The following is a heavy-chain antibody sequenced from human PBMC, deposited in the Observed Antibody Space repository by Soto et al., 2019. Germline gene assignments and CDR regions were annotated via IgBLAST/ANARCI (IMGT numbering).Heavy chain of an antibody. J-gene: IGHJ5*02. CDR3: ARDHSNYGGWFDP. V-gene: IGHV4-59*01. CDR2: IYYSGST. CDR1: GGSISSYY. D-gene: IGHD4-4*01. Sequence: QVQLQESGPGLVKPSETLSLTCTVSGGSISSYYWSWIRQPPGKGLEWIGYIYYSGSTNYNPSLKRRVTISVDTSKNQFSRKLSSVTAADTAVYYCARDHSNYGGWFDPWGQGTLVTVSS.